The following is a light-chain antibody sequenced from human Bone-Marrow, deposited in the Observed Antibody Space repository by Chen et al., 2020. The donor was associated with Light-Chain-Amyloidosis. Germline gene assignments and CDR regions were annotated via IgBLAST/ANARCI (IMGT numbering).Light chain of an antibody. Sequence: MMMPQSPVTLSVSPGDRATLSCRASQSISGSLAWYQQKPGQAPRLLIYAASTRATGVPARFSGSGSGTEFTLTISSLQSEDFAVYYCQQYNNWPRTFGQGTKVEIK. CDR2: AAS. CDR1: QSISGS. J-gene: IGKJ1*01. CDR3: QQYNNWPRT. V-gene: IGKV3-15*01.